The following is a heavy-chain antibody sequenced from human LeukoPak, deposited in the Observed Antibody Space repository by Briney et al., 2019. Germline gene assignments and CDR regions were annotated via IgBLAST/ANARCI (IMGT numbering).Heavy chain of an antibody. Sequence: SQTLSLTCTVSGGSISSGDYYWSWIRQPPGKGLEWIGYIYYSGSTYYNPSFKSRVTISLDTSKSQFSLRLSSVTAADTAVYYCASHHDYSNYGYFDLWGRGTLVTVSS. V-gene: IGHV4-30-4*01. CDR2: IYYSGST. J-gene: IGHJ2*01. CDR3: ASHHDYSNYGYFDL. CDR1: GGSISSGDYY. D-gene: IGHD4-11*01.